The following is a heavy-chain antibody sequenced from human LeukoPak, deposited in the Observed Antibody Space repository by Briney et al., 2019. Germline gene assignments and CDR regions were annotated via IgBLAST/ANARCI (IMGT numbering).Heavy chain of an antibody. J-gene: IGHJ4*02. D-gene: IGHD1-26*01. CDR1: GYTFTYYD. Sequence: ASVKVSCKASGYTFTYYDINWVRQATGQGLEWMGWMNPNSGNTGYAQKFQARVTFTRITSISTAYMELRSLRSEDTAVYYCARGDLSGSYYWGQGTLVTVSS. CDR2: MNPNSGNT. CDR3: ARGDLSGSYY. V-gene: IGHV1-8*03.